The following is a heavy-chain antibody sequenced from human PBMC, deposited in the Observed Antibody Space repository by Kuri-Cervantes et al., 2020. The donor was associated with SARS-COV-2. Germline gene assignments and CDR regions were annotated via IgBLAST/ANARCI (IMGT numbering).Heavy chain of an antibody. J-gene: IGHJ6*03. CDR3: ARDSYDYVWGSYRPVYYYYMDV. CDR2: ISSSSSTI. Sequence: GGSLRLSCAASGFSLSRYTMNWVRQAPGKGLEWVSYISSSSSTIYYADSVKGRFTISRDNAKNSLYLQMNSLRAEDTAVYYCARDSYDYVWGSYRPVYYYYMDVWGKGTTVTVSS. CDR1: GFSLSRYT. V-gene: IGHV3-48*01. D-gene: IGHD3-16*02.